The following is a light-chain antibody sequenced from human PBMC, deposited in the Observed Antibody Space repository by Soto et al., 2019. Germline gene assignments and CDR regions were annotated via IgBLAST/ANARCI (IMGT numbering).Light chain of an antibody. Sequence: EIVLTQFPGTLSLSPGERATLSCRASQSVTNNYLAWYQQKPGQAPRLLIYDASSRDTGIPDRFSGSGSGTDFTLTISRLEPEDFAVYYCQQYASSPRLTFGGGTKVEIK. J-gene: IGKJ4*01. CDR2: DAS. V-gene: IGKV3-20*01. CDR3: QQYASSPRLT. CDR1: QSVTNNY.